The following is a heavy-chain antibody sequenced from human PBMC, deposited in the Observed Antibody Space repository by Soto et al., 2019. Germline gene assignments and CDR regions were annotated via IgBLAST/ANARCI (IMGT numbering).Heavy chain of an antibody. CDR3: ARAVGDPLYYLDY. Sequence: QVQLQESGPGLVRPSETLSLTCTVSRDSISSYYWIWIRQSPGKGLEWIGYTDYSGNTNYNPTLKSRVTISGATSKNQFSLRLSSVTAADTAVYYCARAVGDPLYYLDYWGQGTLVTVSS. CDR1: RDSISSYY. D-gene: IGHD6-19*01. CDR2: TDYSGNT. J-gene: IGHJ4*02. V-gene: IGHV4-59*08.